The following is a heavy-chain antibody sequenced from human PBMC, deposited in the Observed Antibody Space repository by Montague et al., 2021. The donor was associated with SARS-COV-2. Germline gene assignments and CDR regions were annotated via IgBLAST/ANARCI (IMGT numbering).Heavy chain of an antibody. CDR2: IHYSGTT. D-gene: IGHD3-10*01. CDR3: ARPLVRGVPKAFDI. Sequence: SETLSLTCTVSGGSITRNYYWGCIRQPPGKGLEWVGNIHYSGTTFINPSLESRVTISVDASKNQFSLHLTSVTAADTAVYYCARPLVRGVPKAFDIWGQGALVIVSS. V-gene: IGHV4-39*01. CDR1: GGSITRNYY. J-gene: IGHJ3*02.